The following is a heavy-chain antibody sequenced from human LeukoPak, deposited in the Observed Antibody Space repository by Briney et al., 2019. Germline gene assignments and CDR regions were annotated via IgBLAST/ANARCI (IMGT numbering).Heavy chain of an antibody. V-gene: IGHV4-59*01. CDR2: IYYSGST. D-gene: IGHD6-13*01. J-gene: IGHJ6*03. Sequence: SETLSLTCTVSGVSISSYYWSWIRQPPGKGLEWIGYIYYSGSTNYNPSLKGRVNISVDTSKNQYSLKLSSVTAADTAVYYCARVAGSSWAYYYYYYMDVWGKGTTVTISS. CDR1: GVSISSYY. CDR3: ARVAGSSWAYYYYYYMDV.